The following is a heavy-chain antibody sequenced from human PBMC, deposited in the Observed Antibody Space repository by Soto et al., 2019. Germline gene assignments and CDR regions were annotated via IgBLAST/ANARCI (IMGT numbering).Heavy chain of an antibody. Sequence: GGSLRLSCAASGFTFSRYAMHWVRQAPGKGLEYASAINSNGGNTYYADSVKGRFTISRDNSKNTLYLQMGSLRAEDMAVYYCARIFYDNDGYYYDYWGQGALVTVSS. J-gene: IGHJ4*02. V-gene: IGHV3-64*02. CDR3: ARIFYDNDGYYYDY. D-gene: IGHD3-22*01. CDR2: INSNGGNT. CDR1: GFTFSRYA.